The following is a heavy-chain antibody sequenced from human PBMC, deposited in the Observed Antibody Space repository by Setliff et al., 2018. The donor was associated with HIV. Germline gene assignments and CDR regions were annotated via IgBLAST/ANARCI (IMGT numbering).Heavy chain of an antibody. CDR2: IDHSGST. J-gene: IGHJ4*02. D-gene: IGHD2-2*01. CDR3: ARGHPIVPTGLVSFYFDH. CDR1: GGSFSGYH. V-gene: IGHV4-34*01. Sequence: SETLSLTCAVYGGSFSGYHWSWIRQSPGKGLEWIGEIDHSGSTDDNPSLKSRVTISVDTSKNQFSQKLSSVSAADTAVYYCARGHPIVPTGLVSFYFDHWGQGTLVTVSS.